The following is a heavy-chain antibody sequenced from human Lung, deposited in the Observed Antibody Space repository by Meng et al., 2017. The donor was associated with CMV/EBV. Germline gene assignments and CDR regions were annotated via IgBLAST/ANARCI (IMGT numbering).Heavy chain of an antibody. D-gene: IGHD5-12*01. V-gene: IGHV3-30*03. J-gene: IGHJ4*02. CDR2: ISFDGTNI. CDR3: ARVDTGYDFPFDS. CDR1: GFSFNGDG. Sequence: CVASGFSFNGDGMHWVRQTPGKGLEWLTVISFDGTNIFYADSVRGRFTVSRDNSKNTVYLQMDSLRFEDTAVYYCARVDTGYDFPFDSWGQGALVTVSS.